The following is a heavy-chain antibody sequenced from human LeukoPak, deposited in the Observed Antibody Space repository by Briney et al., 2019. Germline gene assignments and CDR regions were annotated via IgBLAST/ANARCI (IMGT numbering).Heavy chain of an antibody. CDR1: GFTFSNYW. CDR2: IYVDGRTT. CDR3: IRDFRSADL. V-gene: IGHV3-74*01. Sequence: GGSLRLSCVASGFTFSNYWMHWVRQPPGKGLVWVSRIYVDGRTTNYADSVKGRFTISRDNAKNTVYLEMNSLSAEDTATYYCIRDFRSADLWGQGTLVTVTS. J-gene: IGHJ5*02.